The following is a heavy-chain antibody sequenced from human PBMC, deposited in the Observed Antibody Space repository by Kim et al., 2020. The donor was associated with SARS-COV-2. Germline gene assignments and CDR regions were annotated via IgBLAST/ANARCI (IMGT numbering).Heavy chain of an antibody. CDR2: IKSKTDGGTA. D-gene: IGHD2-2*01. J-gene: IGHJ4*02. CDR1: GILFANAW. V-gene: IGHV3-15*01. CDR3: TTVSMR. Sequence: GGSLRLSCAVSGILFANAWMNWVRQTPGKGLEWIGRIKSKTDGGTADYAAPVKGRFTISRDDSKNTLFLLMSSLKTEDSGVYYCTTVSMRWGQGTLVTVS.